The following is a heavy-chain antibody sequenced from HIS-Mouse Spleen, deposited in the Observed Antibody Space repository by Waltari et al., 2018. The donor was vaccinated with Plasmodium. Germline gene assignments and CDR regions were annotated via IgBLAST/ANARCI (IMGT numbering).Heavy chain of an antibody. CDR1: GFTFSSYG. Sequence: QVQLVESGGGVVQPGRSLRLSCAASGFTFSSYGMHWVRQAPGKGLEGVAVISYDGSNKYYADSVKGRFTISRDNSKNTLYLQMNSLRAEDTAVYYCAKILSYSSSPEDCWGQGTLVTVSS. J-gene: IGHJ4*02. D-gene: IGHD6-6*01. V-gene: IGHV3-30*18. CDR3: AKILSYSSSPEDC. CDR2: ISYDGSNK.